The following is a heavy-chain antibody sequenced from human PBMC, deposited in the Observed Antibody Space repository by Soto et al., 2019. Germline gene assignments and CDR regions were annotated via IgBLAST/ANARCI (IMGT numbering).Heavy chain of an antibody. CDR2: IIPIFGTA. CDR3: ARDQGYFRGYNWNRDAFDI. CDR1: GGTFSSYA. J-gene: IGHJ3*02. V-gene: IGHV1-69*13. D-gene: IGHD1-20*01. Sequence: SVKVSCKASGGTFSSYAISWVRQAPGQGLEWMGGIIPIFGTANYAQKLQGRVTITADESTSTAYMELSSLRSEDTAVYYCARDQGYFRGYNWNRDAFDIWGQGTMVTVSS.